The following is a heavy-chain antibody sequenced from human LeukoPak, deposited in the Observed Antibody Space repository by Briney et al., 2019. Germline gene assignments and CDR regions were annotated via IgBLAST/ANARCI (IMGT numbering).Heavy chain of an antibody. D-gene: IGHD3-16*01. J-gene: IGHJ4*02. CDR1: GFTFSSDW. CDR2: IKQDESEK. V-gene: IGHV3-7*03. CDR3: ALSSTARGGDDY. Sequence: GGSLRLSCAASGFTFSSDWMSWVRQAPGKGLEWVANIKQDESEKYYVDSVKGRFTIFRDNAKNSLYLQMSSLRVEETGIYYCALSSTARGGDDYWGQGTLVTVSS.